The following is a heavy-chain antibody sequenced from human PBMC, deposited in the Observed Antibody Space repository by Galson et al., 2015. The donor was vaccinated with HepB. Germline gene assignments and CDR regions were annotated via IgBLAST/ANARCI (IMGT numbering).Heavy chain of an antibody. CDR2: IWHDGSNS. D-gene: IGHD6-25*01. CDR3: AREDADIAAMTLDH. CDR1: GFTFSRNG. V-gene: IGHV3-33*08. Sequence: SLRLSCAASGFTFSRNGMHWVRQAPGKGLEWVAVIWHDGSNSYYADSVKSRFTISRDNSKNTLYLQMNSLRAEDTAVYYCAREDADIAAMTLDHWGQGTLVTVSS. J-gene: IGHJ4*02.